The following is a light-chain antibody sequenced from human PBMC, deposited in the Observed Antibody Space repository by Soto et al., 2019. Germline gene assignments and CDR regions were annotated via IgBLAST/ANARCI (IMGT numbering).Light chain of an antibody. CDR2: DAS. CDR1: QSISSL. J-gene: IGKJ1*01. Sequence: DIQMTQSPSTLSASVGDTVTITCRASQSISSLLAWYQQKPGRAPNLLIYDASSLESGVPSRFSGSGSGTEFTLTISSLQPDDFATYYCLQYHTYSWTFGLGTKVDI. V-gene: IGKV1-5*01. CDR3: LQYHTYSWT.